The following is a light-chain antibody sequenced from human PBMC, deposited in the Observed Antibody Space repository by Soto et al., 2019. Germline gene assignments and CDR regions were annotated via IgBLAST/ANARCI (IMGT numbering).Light chain of an antibody. J-gene: IGLJ1*01. CDR1: SSDVGGYNY. Sequence: QSALTQPASVSGSPGQSIAISLTGTSSDVGGYNYVSWYQQHPGKAPKLMIYDVSNRPSGVSNRFSGSKSGNTASLTISGLKTEDEADYYCCSYTTSSTYVFGTGTKLTVL. CDR2: DVS. V-gene: IGLV2-14*03. CDR3: CSYTTSSTYV.